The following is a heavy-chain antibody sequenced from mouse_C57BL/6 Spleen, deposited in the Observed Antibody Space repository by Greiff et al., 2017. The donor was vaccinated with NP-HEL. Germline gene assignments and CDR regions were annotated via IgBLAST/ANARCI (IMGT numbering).Heavy chain of an antibody. Sequence: VVESGPELVKPGASVKISCKASGYTFTDYYINWVKQRPGQGLEWIGWIYPGSGHTKYNEKFKGKATLTVDTSSSTAYMQLSSLTSEDSAVYFCARLYYDGYYPLFAYWGQGTLVTVSA. CDR1: GYTFTDYY. V-gene: IGHV1-84*01. J-gene: IGHJ3*01. D-gene: IGHD2-3*01. CDR2: IYPGSGHT. CDR3: ARLYYDGYYPLFAY.